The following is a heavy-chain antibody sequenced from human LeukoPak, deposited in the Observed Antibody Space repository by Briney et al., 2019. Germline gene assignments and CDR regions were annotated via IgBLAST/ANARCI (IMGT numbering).Heavy chain of an antibody. Sequence: GESLKISCQGSGYSSSRYWIGWVRQMPGKGLGWMGIIYPGDSDTRYSPSFQGHVTISAAKSISTAYLQWSSLKASDTAMYFCARQAYSSGHDAFDFWGQGTMVTVSS. CDR2: IYPGDSDT. CDR3: ARQAYSSGHDAFDF. CDR1: GYSSSRYW. D-gene: IGHD6-19*01. J-gene: IGHJ3*01. V-gene: IGHV5-51*01.